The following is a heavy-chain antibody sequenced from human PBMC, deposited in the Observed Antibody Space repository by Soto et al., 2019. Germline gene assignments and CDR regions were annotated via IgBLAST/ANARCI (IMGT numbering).Heavy chain of an antibody. CDR3: ASMEDGYNSQLRHFDY. J-gene: IGHJ4*02. V-gene: IGHV3-30*03. CDR2: ISYDGSNK. CDR1: GFTFSSYG. Sequence: PGGSLRLSCAASGFTFSSYGMHWVRQAPGKGLEWVAVISYDGSNKYYADSVKGRFTISRDNSKNTPYLQMNSLRAEDTAVYYCASMEDGYNSQLRHFDYWGQGTLVTVSS. D-gene: IGHD5-12*01.